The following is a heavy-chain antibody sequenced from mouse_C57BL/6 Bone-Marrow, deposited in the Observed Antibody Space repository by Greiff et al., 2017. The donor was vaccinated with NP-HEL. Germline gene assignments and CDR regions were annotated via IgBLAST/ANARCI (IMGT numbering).Heavy chain of an antibody. J-gene: IGHJ4*01. V-gene: IGHV5-16*01. Sequence: EVQVVESEGGLVQPGSSMKLSCTTSGFTFSDYYMAWVRQVPEKGLDWVANINYDGSSTYYLDSLKSRFIIPRDNAKNILYLQMSSLKSEDTATYYCAREGGLRRRTYAMDYWGQGTAVTVSS. CDR1: GFTFSDYY. CDR2: INYDGSST. D-gene: IGHD2-4*01. CDR3: AREGGLRRRTYAMDY.